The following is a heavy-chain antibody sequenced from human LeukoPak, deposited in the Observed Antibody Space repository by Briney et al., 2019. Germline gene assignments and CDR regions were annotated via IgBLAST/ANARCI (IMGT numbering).Heavy chain of an antibody. CDR2: IYSGGAT. J-gene: IGHJ4*02. CDR3: AKIAVAYFDY. V-gene: IGHV3-66*01. CDR1: GFTVSSSN. Sequence: GGSLRLSCAASGFTVSSSNMGWVRQAPGKGLECVSVIYSGGATYYPDSVKARFIISRDLSKNTLFLQMHDLRAEDTAVYYCAKIAVAYFDYWGQGTLVTVSS. D-gene: IGHD6-19*01.